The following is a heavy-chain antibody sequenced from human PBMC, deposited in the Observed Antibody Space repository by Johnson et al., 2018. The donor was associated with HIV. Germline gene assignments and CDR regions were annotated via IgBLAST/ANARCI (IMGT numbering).Heavy chain of an antibody. D-gene: IGHD1-14*01. V-gene: IGHV3-7*01. CDR1: GFTFSSFG. CDR2: IKQDGSEK. Sequence: VQLVESGGGLVQPGGSLRLSCAASGFTFSSFGMHWVRQAPGKGLEWVANIKQDGSEKYYVDSVKGRFTISRDNSKNRLYLQMNSLRAEDTAVYYCAKEQNRDDAFDIWGQGTMVTVSS. J-gene: IGHJ3*02. CDR3: AKEQNRDDAFDI.